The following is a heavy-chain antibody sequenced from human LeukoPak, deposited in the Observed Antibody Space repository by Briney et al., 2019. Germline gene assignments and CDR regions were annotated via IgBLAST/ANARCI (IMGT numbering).Heavy chain of an antibody. Sequence: TGGSLRLSCAASGFTFSSYWMSWVRQAPGKGLEWVAVIWYDGSNKYYADSVKGRFTISRDNSKNTLYLQMNSLRAEDTAVYYCARDFSYYDSSGYSRGAFDIWGQGTMVTVSS. CDR1: GFTFSSYW. D-gene: IGHD3-22*01. CDR3: ARDFSYYDSSGYSRGAFDI. J-gene: IGHJ3*02. CDR2: IWYDGSNK. V-gene: IGHV3-33*08.